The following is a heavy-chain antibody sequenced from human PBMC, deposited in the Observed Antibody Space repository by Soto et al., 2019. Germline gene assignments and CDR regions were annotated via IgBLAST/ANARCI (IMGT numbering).Heavy chain of an antibody. CDR2: ISSSSRVI. Sequence: PGGSLRLSCATSGFILSDCAMNWVRQAPGKGLEWVSYISSSSRVIDYADSVKGRFTVSRDNARNTLYLQMNSRRAEDTAVYYCAKDTRGAAALGYYYYGMDVWGQGTKVTVSS. CDR1: GFILSDCA. V-gene: IGHV3-48*01. D-gene: IGHD6-13*01. CDR3: AKDTRGAAALGYYYYGMDV. J-gene: IGHJ6*02.